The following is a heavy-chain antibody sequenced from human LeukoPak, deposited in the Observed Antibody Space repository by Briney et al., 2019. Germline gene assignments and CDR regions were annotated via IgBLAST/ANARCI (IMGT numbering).Heavy chain of an antibody. CDR1: GGSSSGYY. J-gene: IGHJ6*03. CDR2: INHSGST. Sequence: PSETLSLTCAVYGGSSSGYYWSWIRQPPGKGLEWIGEINHSGSTNYNPSPKSRVTISVDTSKNQFSLKLSSVTAADTAVYYCAREVVGGYNWKIRDRYMDVWGKGTTVTVSS. CDR3: AREVVGGYNWKIRDRYMDV. V-gene: IGHV4-34*01. D-gene: IGHD1-20*01.